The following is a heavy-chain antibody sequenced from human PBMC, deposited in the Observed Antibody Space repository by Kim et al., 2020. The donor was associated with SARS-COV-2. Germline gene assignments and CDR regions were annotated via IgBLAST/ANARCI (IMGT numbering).Heavy chain of an antibody. CDR3: ARGFSVAVTGSYYYNMDV. V-gene: IGHV4-30-2*01. Sequence: LESRVTISVDRSKNQFSLKLSSVTAADTAMYYCARGFSVAVTGSYYYNMDVWGQGTTVTVSS. J-gene: IGHJ6*02. D-gene: IGHD2-21*02.